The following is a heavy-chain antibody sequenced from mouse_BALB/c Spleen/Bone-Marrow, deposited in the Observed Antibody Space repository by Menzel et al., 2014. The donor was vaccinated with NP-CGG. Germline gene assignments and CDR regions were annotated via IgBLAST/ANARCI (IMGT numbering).Heavy chain of an antibody. D-gene: IGHD1-1*01. CDR2: INPDSNTI. Sequence: DVKLVESGGGLVQPGGSLKLSCAASGFDFSRYWMSWVRQAPGKGLEWIGEINPDSNTINYTPSLKDKFIISRDNTKNPLYLQMSKVRSEDTALYYCARLNYYGNLFVWGAGTTVTVSS. V-gene: IGHV4-1*02. J-gene: IGHJ1*01. CDR3: ARLNYYGNLFV. CDR1: GFDFSRYW.